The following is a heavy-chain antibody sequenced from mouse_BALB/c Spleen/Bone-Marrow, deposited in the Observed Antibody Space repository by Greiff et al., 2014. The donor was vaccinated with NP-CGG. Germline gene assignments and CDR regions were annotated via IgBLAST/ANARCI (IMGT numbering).Heavy chain of an antibody. V-gene: IGHV1-61*01. Sequence: QVQLKESGAELVRPGASVKLSCKASGYSFTSYWMNWVKQRPGQGLEWIGMIHPSDSETRLNQKFKDKATLTVDKSSSTAYMQLSSPTSEDSAVYYCAREREITTVVAGEWYFDVWGAGTTVTVSS. CDR1: GYSFTSYW. D-gene: IGHD1-1*01. CDR2: IHPSDSET. J-gene: IGHJ1*01. CDR3: AREREITTVVAGEWYFDV.